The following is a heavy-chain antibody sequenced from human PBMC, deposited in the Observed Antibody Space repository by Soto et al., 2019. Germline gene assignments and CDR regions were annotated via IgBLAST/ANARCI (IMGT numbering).Heavy chain of an antibody. CDR2: IYHSGST. CDR1: GGSISSSNW. V-gene: IGHV4-4*02. CDR3: ARSGYCTNGVCYYGMDV. Sequence: PSETLSLTCAVSGGSISSSNWWSWVRQPPGKGLEWIGEIYHSGSTNYNPSLKSRVTISVDKSKNQFSLKLSSVTAADTAVYYCARSGYCTNGVCYYGMDVWGQGTTVTVSS. J-gene: IGHJ6*02. D-gene: IGHD2-8*01.